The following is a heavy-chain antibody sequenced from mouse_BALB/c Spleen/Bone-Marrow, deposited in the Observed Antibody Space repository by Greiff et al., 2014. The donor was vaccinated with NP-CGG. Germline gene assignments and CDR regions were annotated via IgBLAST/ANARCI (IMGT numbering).Heavy chain of an antibody. V-gene: IGHV5-12*02. Sequence: DVQLQESGGGLVQPGGSLKLSCATSGFTFSDYYMYWVRQTPEKRLAWVAYISNGGGSTYYPDTVKGRFTISRDNAKNTLYLQMSRLKSEDTAMYYCARHNYDETWFAYWGQGTLVTVSA. J-gene: IGHJ3*01. CDR2: ISNGGGST. CDR3: ARHNYDETWFAY. CDR1: GFTFSDYY. D-gene: IGHD2-4*01.